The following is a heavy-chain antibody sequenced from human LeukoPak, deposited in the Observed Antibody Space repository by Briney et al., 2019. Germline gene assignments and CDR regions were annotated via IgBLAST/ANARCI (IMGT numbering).Heavy chain of an antibody. CDR2: IYPGDSDT. CDR1: GYRFSTNW. V-gene: IGHV5-51*01. Sequence: GESLKISCKGSGYRFSTNWIGWVRQMPGKGLEWMGIIYPGDSDTRYSPSFQGQVTISADKSISTAYLQWSSLKASDTAMYYCARQLLYVGYMDVWGKGTTVTVSS. J-gene: IGHJ6*03. CDR3: ARQLLYVGYMDV. D-gene: IGHD2-2*02.